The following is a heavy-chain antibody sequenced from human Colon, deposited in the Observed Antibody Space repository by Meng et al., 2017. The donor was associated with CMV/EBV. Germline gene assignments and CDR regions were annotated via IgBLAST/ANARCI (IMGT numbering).Heavy chain of an antibody. J-gene: IGHJ2*01. CDR3: VKDSSYWTFDF. CDR2: IKNRANSYIT. Sequence: AAGFAFDDHFMDWVRQAPGKGLEWVGRIKNRANSYITEYAASVQGRFTISRDASTNSLYLQMNSLKTEDTALYYCVKDSSYWTFDFWGRGTLVTVSS. CDR1: GFAFDDHF. V-gene: IGHV3-72*01. D-gene: IGHD3-22*01.